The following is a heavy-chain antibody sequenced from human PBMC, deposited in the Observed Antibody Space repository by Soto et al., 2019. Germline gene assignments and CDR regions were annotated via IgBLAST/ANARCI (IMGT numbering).Heavy chain of an antibody. CDR3: ARDGGYGGPY. D-gene: IGHD4-17*01. V-gene: IGHV1-69*05. CDR1: GGTFSSYA. CDR2: IIPIFGTA. Sequence: SVKVSCKASGGTFSSYAISWVRQAPGQGLEWMGGIIPIFGTANYAQKFQGRVTMTTDTSTSTAYMELRSLRSDDTAVYYCARDGGYGGPYWGQGTLVTVSS. J-gene: IGHJ4*02.